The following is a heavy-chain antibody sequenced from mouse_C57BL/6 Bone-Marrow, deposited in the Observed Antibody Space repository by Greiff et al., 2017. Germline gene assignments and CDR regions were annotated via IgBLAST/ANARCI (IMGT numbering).Heavy chain of an antibody. CDR3: ARSYDYDDYTMDY. CDR2: IYPRDGST. Sequence: QVQLQQSGPELVKPGASVKLSCKASGYTFTSYDINWVKQRPGQGLEWIGWIYPRDGSTKYNEKFKGKATLSVDKSSRTAYMELSSLTSEDSAVYYCARSYDYDDYTMDYWGQGTSVTVSS. CDR1: GYTFTSYD. V-gene: IGHV1-85*01. J-gene: IGHJ4*01. D-gene: IGHD2-4*01.